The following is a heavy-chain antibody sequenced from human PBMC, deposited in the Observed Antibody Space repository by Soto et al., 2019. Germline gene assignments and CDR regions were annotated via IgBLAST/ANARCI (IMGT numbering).Heavy chain of an antibody. J-gene: IGHJ4*02. CDR1: GFTFSSYW. D-gene: IGHD5-12*01. CDR2: IKQDGREK. V-gene: IGHV3-7*03. CDR3: ARDYGYSGYEATIDY. Sequence: EVQLVESGGGLVQPGGSLRLSCAASGFTFSSYWMSWVRQAPGKGLEWVANIKQDGREKYYVDSVKGRFTISRDNAKNSLYLQMNSLRAEDTAVYYCARDYGYSGYEATIDYWGQGTLVTVSS.